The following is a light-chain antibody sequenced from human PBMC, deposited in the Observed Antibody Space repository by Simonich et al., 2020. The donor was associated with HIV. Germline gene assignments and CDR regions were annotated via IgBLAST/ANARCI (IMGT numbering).Light chain of an antibody. J-gene: IGKJ1*01. CDR2: GAS. V-gene: IGKV3-15*01. Sequence: EIVMTQSPGTLSVSPRERATLFCSASQSVSSNLAWYQQKPGQAPRLLIYGASSRAPGVPGRFSGSGSGTEFTLTISTMQSEDFAVYYCQQYDNWPPWTFGQGTKVEIK. CDR1: QSVSSN. CDR3: QQYDNWPPWT.